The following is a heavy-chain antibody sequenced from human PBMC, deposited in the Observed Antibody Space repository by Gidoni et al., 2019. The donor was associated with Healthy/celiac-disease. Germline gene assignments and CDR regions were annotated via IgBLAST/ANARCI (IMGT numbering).Heavy chain of an antibody. J-gene: IGHJ3*02. Sequence: QVQLVESGGGVVQPGRSLRLSCAASGFTFSSYAMHWVRQAPGKGLEWVAVISYDGSNKYYADSVKGRFTISRDNSKNTLYLQMNSLRAEDTAVYYCARGVGYDIWGQGTMVTVSS. D-gene: IGHD2-15*01. CDR2: ISYDGSNK. CDR3: ARGVGYDI. V-gene: IGHV3-30-3*01. CDR1: GFTFSSYA.